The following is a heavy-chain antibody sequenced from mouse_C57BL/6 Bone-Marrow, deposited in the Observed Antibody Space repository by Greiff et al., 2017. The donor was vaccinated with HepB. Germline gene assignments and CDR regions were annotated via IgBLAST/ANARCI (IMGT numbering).Heavy chain of an antibody. CDR3: ARDKWGAMDY. CDR2: ISDGGSYT. CDR1: GFTFSSYA. J-gene: IGHJ4*01. Sequence: EVHLVESGGGLVKPGGSLKLSCAASGFTFSSYAMSWVRQTPEKRLEWVATISDGGSYTYYPDNVKGRFTISRDNAKNNLYLQMSHLKSEDTAMYYCARDKWGAMDYWGQGTSVTVAS. V-gene: IGHV5-4*01.